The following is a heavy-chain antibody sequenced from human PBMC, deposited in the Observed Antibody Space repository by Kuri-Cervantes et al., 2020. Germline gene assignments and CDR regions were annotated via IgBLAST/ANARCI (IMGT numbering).Heavy chain of an antibody. V-gene: IGHV1-69*13. CDR3: ARVTDVVMAADY. CDR1: GGTFSSYA. Sequence: SVKVSCKASGGTFSSYAISWVRQAPGQGLEWMGGIIPIFGTANYAQKFQGRVTITADESTSTAYMELSSLRSEDTAVYYCARVTDVVMAADYWGQGTLVTVSS. CDR2: IIPIFGTA. D-gene: IGHD3-16*01. J-gene: IGHJ4*02.